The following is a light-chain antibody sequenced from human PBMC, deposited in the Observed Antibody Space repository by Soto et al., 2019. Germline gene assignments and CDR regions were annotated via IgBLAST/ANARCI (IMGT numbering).Light chain of an antibody. V-gene: IGLV2-14*01. CDR1: SSDVGGYNY. CDR3: SSYTSSSTPVV. J-gene: IGLJ2*01. CDR2: DVS. Sequence: ALTQPASVSGSPGQSITISCTGTSSDVGGYNYVSWYQQHPGKAPKLMIYDVSNRPSGVSNRFSGSKSGNTASLTISGLQAEDEADYYCSSYTSSSTPVVFSGGTQLTVL.